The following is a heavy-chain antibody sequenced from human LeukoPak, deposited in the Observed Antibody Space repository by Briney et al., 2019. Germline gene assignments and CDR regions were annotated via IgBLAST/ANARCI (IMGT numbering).Heavy chain of an antibody. Sequence: PGGSLRLSCAASGFTFSSYAMSWVRQAQGKGLEGVSAISGSGGSTYYADSVKGRFTISRDNSKNTLYLQMNSLRAEDTAVYYCAKDTIWRGSSSWSNYYGMDVWGQGTTVTVSS. CDR1: GFTFSSYA. J-gene: IGHJ6*02. CDR2: ISGSGGST. CDR3: AKDTIWRGSSSWSNYYGMDV. V-gene: IGHV3-23*01. D-gene: IGHD6-13*01.